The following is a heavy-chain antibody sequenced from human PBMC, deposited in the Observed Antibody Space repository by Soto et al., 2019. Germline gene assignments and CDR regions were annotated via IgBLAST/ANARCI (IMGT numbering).Heavy chain of an antibody. CDR3: ARWLQRYYYYYGMDV. Sequence: LSLTCAVYGGSFSGYYWSWIRQPPGKGLEWIGEINHSGSTNYNPSLKSRVTISVDTSKNQFSLKLSSVTAADTAVYYCARWLQRYYYYYGMDVWGQGTTVTV. V-gene: IGHV4-34*01. CDR2: INHSGST. J-gene: IGHJ6*02. CDR1: GGSFSGYY. D-gene: IGHD5-12*01.